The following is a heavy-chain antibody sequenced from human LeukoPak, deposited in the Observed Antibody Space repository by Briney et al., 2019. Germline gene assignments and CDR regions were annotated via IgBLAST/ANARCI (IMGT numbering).Heavy chain of an antibody. Sequence: GGSLRLSCTASGFTFGDYAMSWVRQAPGKGLEWVGFIRSKAYGGTTEYAASVKGGFTISRDDSKSIAYLQMNSLKTEDTAVYYCTSHTYYYDSSGYYVDYWGQGTLVTVSS. CDR1: GFTFGDYA. J-gene: IGHJ4*02. CDR2: IRSKAYGGTT. V-gene: IGHV3-49*04. CDR3: TSHTYYYDSSGYYVDY. D-gene: IGHD3-22*01.